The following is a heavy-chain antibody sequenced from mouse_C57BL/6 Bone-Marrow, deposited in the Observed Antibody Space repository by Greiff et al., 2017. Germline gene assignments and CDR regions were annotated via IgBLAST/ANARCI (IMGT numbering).Heavy chain of an antibody. V-gene: IGHV14-2*01. D-gene: IGHD1-1*01. CDR1: GFNIKDYY. Sequence: EVKLQESGAELVKPGASVKLSCTASGFNIKDYYMHWVKQRTEQGLECIGRIDPEDGETKYAPKFQGKATITADTSSNTAYLQLSSLTSEDTAVYYCARYIHYYYGSSYDLFAYWGQGTLVTVSA. CDR2: IDPEDGET. J-gene: IGHJ3*01. CDR3: ARYIHYYYGSSYDLFAY.